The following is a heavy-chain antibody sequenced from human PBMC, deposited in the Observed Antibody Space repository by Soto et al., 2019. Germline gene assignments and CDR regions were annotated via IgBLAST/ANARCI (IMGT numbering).Heavy chain of an antibody. CDR1: GFTFGNYS. CDR3: SKDSWALFGVPAGEYYGMDV. J-gene: IGHJ6*01. Sequence: GGSLRLSCVASGFTFGNYSISWVRQAPWKGLEWVSAISGSGVTTYYSDSVKGRFPISRDNSKNTVYLQMNDLRVEDAAEYFCSKDSWALFGVPAGEYYGMDVLGQGTTVAVSS. CDR2: ISGSGVTT. D-gene: IGHD3-3*01. V-gene: IGHV3-23*01.